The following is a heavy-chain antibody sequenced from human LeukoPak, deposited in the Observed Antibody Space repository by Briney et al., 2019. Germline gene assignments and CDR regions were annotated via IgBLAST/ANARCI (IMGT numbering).Heavy chain of an antibody. J-gene: IGHJ4*02. V-gene: IGHV3-48*02. CDR3: ARDRGRRYFDN. CDR2: ISSSSSTI. CDR1: GFTFSSYS. Sequence: PGGSLRLSCAASGFTFSSYSMNWVRQAPGKGLEWVSYISSSSSTIYYADSVKGRFTISRDNAKNLLYLQMDSLRDEDTAIYYCARDRGRRYFDNWGQGSLVTVSS.